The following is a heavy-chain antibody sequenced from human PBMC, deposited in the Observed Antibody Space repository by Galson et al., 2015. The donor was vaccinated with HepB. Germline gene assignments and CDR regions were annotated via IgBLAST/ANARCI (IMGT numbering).Heavy chain of an antibody. D-gene: IGHD6-19*01. V-gene: IGHV1-69*13. Sequence: SVKVSCKASGGTFSSYAISWVRQAPGQGLEWMGGIIPIFGTANYAQKFQGRVTITADESTSTAYMELSSLRSEDTAVYYCARDAREYSSGWDFFYGMDVWGQGTTVTVSS. CDR1: GGTFSSYA. CDR3: ARDAREYSSGWDFFYGMDV. CDR2: IIPIFGTA. J-gene: IGHJ6*02.